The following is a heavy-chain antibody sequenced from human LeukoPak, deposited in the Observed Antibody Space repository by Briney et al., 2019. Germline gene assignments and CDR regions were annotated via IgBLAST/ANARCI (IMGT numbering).Heavy chain of an antibody. D-gene: IGHD5-18*01. Sequence: GGSLRLSCAVSGFTFDDYGMSWVRQAPGKGLEWVSGINWNGGSTGYADSVKGRFTISRDNAKNSLYLQMNSLRAEDTALYYCAREMGYSYGQYYFDYWGQGTLVTVSS. CDR3: AREMGYSYGQYYFDY. CDR1: GFTFDDYG. J-gene: IGHJ4*02. CDR2: INWNGGST. V-gene: IGHV3-20*04.